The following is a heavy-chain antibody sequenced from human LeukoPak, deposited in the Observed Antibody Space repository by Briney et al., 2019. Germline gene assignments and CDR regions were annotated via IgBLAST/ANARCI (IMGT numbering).Heavy chain of an antibody. CDR2: INPNSGST. J-gene: IGHJ4*02. CDR3: ARSDGYNHPFDY. V-gene: IGHV1-2*02. Sequence: ASVKVSCKASGYTFTGYYMHWVRQAPGQGLEWMGWINPNSGSTNYAQKFQGRVTMTRDTSISTAYMELSRLRSDDTAVYYCARSDGYNHPFDYWGQGTLVTVSS. D-gene: IGHD5-24*01. CDR1: GYTFTGYY.